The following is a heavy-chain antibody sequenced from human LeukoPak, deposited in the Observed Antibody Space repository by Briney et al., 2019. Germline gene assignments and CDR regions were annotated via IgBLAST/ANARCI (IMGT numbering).Heavy chain of an antibody. V-gene: IGHV4-61*02. CDR3: VRGDYFDY. CDR1: GGSISSGSYY. D-gene: IGHD3-3*01. CDR2: IYTSGST. J-gene: IGHJ4*02. Sequence: KPSQTLSLTCTVSGGSISSGSYYWSWIRQPAGKGLEWIGRIYTSGSTNYNPSLKSRVTISVDTSKNQFSLKLSSVTAADTAVYYCVRGDYFDYWGQGTLVTVSS.